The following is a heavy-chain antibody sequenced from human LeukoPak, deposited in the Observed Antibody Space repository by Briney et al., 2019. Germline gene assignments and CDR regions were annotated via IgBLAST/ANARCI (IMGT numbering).Heavy chain of an antibody. CDR3: ARTYHSSGYYYGY. V-gene: IGHV3-74*01. D-gene: IGHD3-22*01. CDR1: GFTFSSYW. Sequence: GGSLRLSCAASGFTFSSYWMHWVRQAPGKGLVWVSCINSDGSITSYADSVKGRFTISRDNAKNSLYLQVNSLRAEDTAVYYCARTYHSSGYYYGYWGQGTLVTVSS. J-gene: IGHJ4*02. CDR2: INSDGSIT.